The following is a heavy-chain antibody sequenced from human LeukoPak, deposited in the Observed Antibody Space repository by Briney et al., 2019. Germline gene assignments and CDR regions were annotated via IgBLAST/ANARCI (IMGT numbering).Heavy chain of an antibody. V-gene: IGHV3-30*18. D-gene: IGHD4-23*01. Sequence: GGSLRLSCAASGFTFSSYGMHWVRQAPGKGLEWVAVISYDGSNKYYADSVKGRFTISRDNSKNTLYLQMNSLRAEDTAVYYCAKVADYGGNYDYWGQGTLVTVSS. CDR2: ISYDGSNK. CDR1: GFTFSSYG. J-gene: IGHJ4*02. CDR3: AKVADYGGNYDY.